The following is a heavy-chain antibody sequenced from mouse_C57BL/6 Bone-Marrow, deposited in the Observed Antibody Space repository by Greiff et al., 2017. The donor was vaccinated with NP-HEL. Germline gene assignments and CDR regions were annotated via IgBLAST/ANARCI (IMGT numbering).Heavy chain of an antibody. CDR1: GYTFTSYW. CDR3: VYDYDVGNAMDY. D-gene: IGHD2-4*01. V-gene: IGHV1-72*01. CDR2: IDPNSGGT. J-gene: IGHJ4*01. Sequence: QVHVKQPGAELVKPGASVKLSCKASGYTFTSYWMHWVKQRPGLGLEWIGRIDPNSGGTKYNEKFKSKATLTVDKPSSTAYMQLSSLTSEDSAVYYCVYDYDVGNAMDYWGQGTSVTVSS.